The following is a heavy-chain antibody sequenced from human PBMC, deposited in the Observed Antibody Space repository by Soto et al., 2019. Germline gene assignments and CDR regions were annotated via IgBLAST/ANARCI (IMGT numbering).Heavy chain of an antibody. D-gene: IGHD3-10*01. CDR1: GVSLSTSGGG. CDR2: IYWNDDK. V-gene: IGHV2-5*01. Sequence: SGPTLVNPTHTLTLTCTFSGVSLSTSGGGVGWIRQPPGKALEWLALIYWNDDKRYSPSLKSRLTITKDTSKNQVVLTMTNMEPVDTTTNCYPHIAVNVGVLLWFGESRDDAFDILGQGTMVTFSS. J-gene: IGHJ3*02. CDR3: PHIAVNVGVLLWFGESRDDAFDI.